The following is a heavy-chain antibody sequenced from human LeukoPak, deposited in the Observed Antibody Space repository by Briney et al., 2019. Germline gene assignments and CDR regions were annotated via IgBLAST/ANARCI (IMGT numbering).Heavy chain of an antibody. D-gene: IGHD2-15*01. CDR2: IYYSGST. Sequence: PSETLSLTCTVSGGSISSYYWSWIRQPPGKGLEWIGYIYYSGSTNYNPSLKSRVTISVDTSKNQFSLKLSSVTAADTAVYYCARSRVPNLLYCSGGSCYSYYFDYWGREPWSPSPQ. CDR3: ARSRVPNLLYCSGGSCYSYYFDY. V-gene: IGHV4-59*01. CDR1: GGSISSYY. J-gene: IGHJ4*02.